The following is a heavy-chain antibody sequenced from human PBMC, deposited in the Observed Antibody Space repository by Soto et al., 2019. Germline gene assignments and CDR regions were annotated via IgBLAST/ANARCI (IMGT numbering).Heavy chain of an antibody. D-gene: IGHD2-21*01. CDR2: VNPNSGGT. Sequence: ASVKVSCKASGYTFTGYYIHWVRQAPGQGLEWMGWVNPNSGGTNYAQKFQGWVTMTRDTSISTAYMELSRLRADDTAVYYCVPSGLSKEGAGETEYFFDYWGRGTLVPVSS. V-gene: IGHV1-2*04. CDR1: GYTFTGYY. CDR3: VPSGLSKEGAGETEYFFDY. J-gene: IGHJ4*02.